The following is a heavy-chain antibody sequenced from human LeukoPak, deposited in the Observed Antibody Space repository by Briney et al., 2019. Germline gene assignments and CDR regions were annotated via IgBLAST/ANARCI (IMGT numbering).Heavy chain of an antibody. D-gene: IGHD6-19*01. CDR2: INPSGGST. CDR1: GYTFTSYY. Sequence: ASVKVSCKASGYTFTSYYMYWVRQAPGQGLEWMGIINPSGGSTSYAQKFQGRVTMTRDTSTSTVYMELSSLRSEDTAVYYCARGRQQWLASNNNWFDPWGQGTLVTVSS. J-gene: IGHJ5*02. V-gene: IGHV1-46*01. CDR3: ARGRQQWLASNNNWFDP.